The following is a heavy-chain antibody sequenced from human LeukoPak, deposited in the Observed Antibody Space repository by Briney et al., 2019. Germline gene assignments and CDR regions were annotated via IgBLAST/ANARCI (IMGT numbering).Heavy chain of an antibody. Sequence: PPETLSLTCTVSGDSISSYYWSWIRQPPGKGLEWIGYIYYSGSTSYNPSLKSRVTLSVDTSKNQFSLMLSSVTAADTAVYYCARLRDLYSFFDYWGQGTLVTVSS. CDR2: IYYSGST. D-gene: IGHD5-18*01. J-gene: IGHJ4*02. V-gene: IGHV4-59*08. CDR3: ARLRDLYSFFDY. CDR1: GDSISSYY.